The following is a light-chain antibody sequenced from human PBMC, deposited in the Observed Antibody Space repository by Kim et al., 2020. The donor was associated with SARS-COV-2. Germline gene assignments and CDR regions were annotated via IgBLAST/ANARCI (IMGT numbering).Light chain of an antibody. CDR3: LQYNAYSPWT. CDR2: TAS. CDR1: QSVSAW. Sequence: DIQMTQSPSTLSAPVGDRVTITCRASQSVSAWLAWYQQQPGKAPNLLIYTASSLESGVPSRFSASGSGTEFTLTISSLQPDDFATYYCLQYNAYSPWTFGQGTKVDIK. J-gene: IGKJ1*01. V-gene: IGKV1-5*03.